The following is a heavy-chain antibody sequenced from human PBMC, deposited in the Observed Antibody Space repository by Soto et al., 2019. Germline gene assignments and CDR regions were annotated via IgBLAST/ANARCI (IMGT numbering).Heavy chain of an antibody. D-gene: IGHD3-10*01. CDR1: GGSISSGDYY. CDR2: IYYGGNT. J-gene: IGHJ6*01. CDR3: AGYLRFGELLSSSLEV. V-gene: IGHV4-30-4*01. Sequence: QVQLQESGPGLVKPSQTLPLTCTVSGGSISSGDYYWSWIRQPPGKGLEWIGYIYYGGNTFYNPSRKSLVTISVDASKHQFSLKVNSVTAADTAVYYCAGYLRFGELLSSSLEVWGEGTTVTVSS.